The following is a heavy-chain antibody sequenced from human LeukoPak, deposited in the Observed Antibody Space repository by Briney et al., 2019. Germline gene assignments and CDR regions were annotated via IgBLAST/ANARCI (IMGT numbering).Heavy chain of an antibody. CDR3: ARETGYSYGQYYFDY. V-gene: IGHV1-69*01. J-gene: IGHJ4*02. CDR1: GGTFSSYA. Sequence: VKVSCKVSGGTFSSYAISWVRQAPGQGLEWMGGIIPIFGTANYAQKFQGRVTITADESTSTAYMELSSLRSEDTAVYYCARETGYSYGQYYFDYWGQGTLVTVTS. D-gene: IGHD5-18*01. CDR2: IIPIFGTA.